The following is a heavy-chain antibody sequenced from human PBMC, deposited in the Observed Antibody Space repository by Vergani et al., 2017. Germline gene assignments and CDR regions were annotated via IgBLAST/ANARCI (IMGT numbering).Heavy chain of an antibody. D-gene: IGHD1-1*01. V-gene: IGHV3-72*01. CDR2: IRNKANDYTT. J-gene: IGHJ3*02. CDR3: VRVKGSNWNDHLYDI. Sequence: EVQVVESGGGLVQPGGSLRLCCAASGFIFSDHYMDWVRQAPGKGLEWVGRIRNKANDYTTQYAASVKGRFTISRDDSKSYLYLQMNSLQTEDTALYYCVRVKGSNWNDHLYDIWGQGTLVTVSS. CDR1: GFIFSDHY.